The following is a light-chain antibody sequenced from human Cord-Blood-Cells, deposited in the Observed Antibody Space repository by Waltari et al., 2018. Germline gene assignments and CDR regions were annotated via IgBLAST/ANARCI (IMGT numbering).Light chain of an antibody. Sequence: QSALTQPASVSGSPGQSITISCTGTSSDVGGYNYVSWYHQHPGKAPKLMIYDVRNRPSGVSNRFSGSKSGNTASLTISGLQAEDEADYYCSSYTSSSVVFGGGTKLTVL. CDR2: DVR. CDR3: SSYTSSSVV. V-gene: IGLV2-14*01. CDR1: SSDVGGYNY. J-gene: IGLJ2*01.